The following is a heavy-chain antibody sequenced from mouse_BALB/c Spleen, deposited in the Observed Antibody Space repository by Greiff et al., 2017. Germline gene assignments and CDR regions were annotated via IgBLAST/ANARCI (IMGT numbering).Heavy chain of an antibody. CDR3: ARKGTTATDYAMDY. J-gene: IGHJ4*01. CDR1: GFSLTSYG. V-gene: IGHV2-4-1*01. D-gene: IGHD1-2*01. CDR2: IWSGGST. Sequence: VQLVESGPGLVQPSQSLSITCTVSGFSLTSYGVHWVRQSPGKGLEWLGVIWSGGSTDYNAAFISRLSISKDNSKSQVFFKMNSLQADDTAIYYCARKGTTATDYAMDYWGQGTSVTVSS.